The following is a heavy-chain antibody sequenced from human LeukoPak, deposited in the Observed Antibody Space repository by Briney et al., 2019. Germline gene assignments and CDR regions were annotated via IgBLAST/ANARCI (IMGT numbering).Heavy chain of an antibody. J-gene: IGHJ4*02. D-gene: IGHD2-2*01. CDR2: IYPGDFDT. V-gene: IGHV5-51*01. CDR1: GYSFTSYW. CDR3: ARRYCSSTTCRGDFDY. Sequence: GESLKISCKGSGYSFTSYWIGWVRQMPGKGLEWMGIIYPGDFDTRYSPSFQGQVSISVDKSISTAYLQWSSLKASDTAMYYCARRYCSSTTCRGDFDYWGQGTLVTVSS.